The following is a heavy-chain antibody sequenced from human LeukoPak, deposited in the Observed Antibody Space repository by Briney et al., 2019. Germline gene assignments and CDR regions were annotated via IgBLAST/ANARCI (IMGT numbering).Heavy chain of an antibody. Sequence: PSETLSLTCTVSGGSISSGSYYWSWIRQPAGKGLEWIGEINHSGSTNYNPSLKSRVTISVDTSKNQFSLKLSSVTAADTAVYYCARLRGSHAFDIWGQGTMVTVSS. J-gene: IGHJ3*02. V-gene: IGHV4-61*10. CDR1: GGSISSGSYY. CDR2: INHSGST. D-gene: IGHD3-10*01. CDR3: ARLRGSHAFDI.